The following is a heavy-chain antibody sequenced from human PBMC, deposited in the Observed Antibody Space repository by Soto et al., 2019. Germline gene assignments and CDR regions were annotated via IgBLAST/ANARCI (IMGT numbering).Heavy chain of an antibody. CDR1: SFTFSNSW. CDR2: IKSKTDGGTI. J-gene: IGHJ1*01. D-gene: IGHD6-13*01. CDR3: TTIGSSGGA. Sequence: EVQLVESGGGLVKPGGSLRLSCAASSFTFSNSWMNWVRQAPGTGLEWVGRIKSKTDGGTIDYAAPVKGRFTISRDDSNNTLLMQMNSLKTEDTAMYYCTTIGSSGGAWGQGTLVTVSS. V-gene: IGHV3-15*07.